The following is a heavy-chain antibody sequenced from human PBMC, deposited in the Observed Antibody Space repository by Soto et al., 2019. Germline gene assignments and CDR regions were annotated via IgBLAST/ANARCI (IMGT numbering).Heavy chain of an antibody. CDR1: GYSFTSYW. D-gene: IGHD3-22*01. V-gene: IGHV5-10-1*01. CDR2: IDPSDSYT. Sequence: PGESLKISCKGSGYSFTSYWISWVRQMLGKGLEWMGRIDPSDSYTNYSPSFEGHVTISADKSISTAYLQWSSLKASDTAMYYCARHPDYYDRSGYYYLDFWGQGTLVTVSS. J-gene: IGHJ4*02. CDR3: ARHPDYYDRSGYYYLDF.